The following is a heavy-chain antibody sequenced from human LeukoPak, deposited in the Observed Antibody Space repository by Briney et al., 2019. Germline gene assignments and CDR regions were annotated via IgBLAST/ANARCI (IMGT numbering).Heavy chain of an antibody. CDR2: IRSKANSYAT. CDR1: GFTFSGSA. V-gene: IGHV3-73*01. J-gene: IGHJ4*02. D-gene: IGHD6-19*01. CDR3: TRSSVAGHLSY. Sequence: GGSLRLSCAASGFTFSGSAMHWVRQASGKGLEWVGRIRSKANSYATAYAASVKGRFTISRDDSKNTAYLQMNSLKTEDTAVYYCTRSSVAGHLSYWGQGTLVTVSS.